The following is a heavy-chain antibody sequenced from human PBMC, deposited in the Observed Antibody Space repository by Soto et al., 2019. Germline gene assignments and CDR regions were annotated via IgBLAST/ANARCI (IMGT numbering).Heavy chain of an antibody. D-gene: IGHD2-21*01. J-gene: IGHJ4*02. Sequence: GGSLRLSCAASGFYVTSSYMSWVRQAPGKGLEWVSIIYRGGATYYADSVKDRFTISRDDSKNTLYLHISSLRAEDTAVYYCARGFQSSFDYWGQGTLVTVSS. V-gene: IGHV3-53*01. CDR3: ARGFQSSFDY. CDR2: IYRGGAT. CDR1: GFYVTSSY.